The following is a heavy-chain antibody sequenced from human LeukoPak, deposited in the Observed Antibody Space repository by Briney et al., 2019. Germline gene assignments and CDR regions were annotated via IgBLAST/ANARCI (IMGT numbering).Heavy chain of an antibody. CDR3: ARDREEYCSGGSCSSFDY. CDR1: GFTFSSHS. Sequence: GGSLRLSCAASGFTFSSHSMNWVRQAPGKGLEWVSSISGSSSYIYYADSVKGRFTISRDNAKNSLYLQMNSLRGEDTAVYYCARDREEYCSGGSCSSFDYWGQGILVTVSS. CDR2: ISGSSSYI. V-gene: IGHV3-21*06. D-gene: IGHD2-15*01. J-gene: IGHJ4*02.